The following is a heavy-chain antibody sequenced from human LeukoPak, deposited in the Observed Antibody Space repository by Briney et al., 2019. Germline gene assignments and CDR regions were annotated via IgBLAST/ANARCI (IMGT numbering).Heavy chain of an antibody. CDR3: ARVAAGTNDY. V-gene: IGHV4-34*01. J-gene: IGHJ4*02. CDR2: INHSGST. D-gene: IGHD6-13*01. Sequence: SETLSLTCAVYGGSFSGYYWSWIRQPPGKGLEWIGEINHSGSTNYNPSLKSRVTISVDTSKNQFSLKLSSVTAADTAVYYCARVAAGTNDYWGQGTLVTVSS. CDR1: GGSFSGYY.